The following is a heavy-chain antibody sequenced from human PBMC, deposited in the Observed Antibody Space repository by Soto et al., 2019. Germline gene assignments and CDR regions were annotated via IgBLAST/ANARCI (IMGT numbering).Heavy chain of an antibody. D-gene: IGHD3-22*01. CDR2: VYYSGTT. Sequence: SETLSLTCTVSGASINNNDCYWSWIRQTPGKGLEWIGYVYYSGTTDYIPSLKSRLSMSIDKSQNQFALKLNSVTAADTATYYCARMSYFYDKWYFDLWGRGTLVT. CDR1: GASINNNDCY. J-gene: IGHJ2*01. CDR3: ARMSYFYDKWYFDL. V-gene: IGHV4-30-4*01.